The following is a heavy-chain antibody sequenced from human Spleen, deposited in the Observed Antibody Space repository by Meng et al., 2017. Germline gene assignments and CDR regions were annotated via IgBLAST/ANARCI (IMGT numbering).Heavy chain of an antibody. CDR3: ASIAAAGTFDY. CDR1: GYTFTDYY. D-gene: IGHD6-13*01. CDR2: ISAYNGNT. V-gene: IGHV1-18*04. J-gene: IGHJ4*02. Sequence: ASVKVSCKASGYTFTDYYMHWVRQAPGQGLEWMGWISAYNGNTNYAQKLQGRVTMTTDTSTSTAYMELRSLRSDDTAVYYCASIAAAGTFDYWGQGTLVTVSS.